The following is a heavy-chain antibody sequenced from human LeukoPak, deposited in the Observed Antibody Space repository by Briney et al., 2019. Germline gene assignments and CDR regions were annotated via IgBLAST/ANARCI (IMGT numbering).Heavy chain of an antibody. V-gene: IGHV3-30*02. J-gene: IGHJ6*03. Sequence: GGSLRLSCAGSGFTFSSYGMHWVRQAPGKGLEWVAFIRYDGSNKYYADSVKGRFTISRDNSKNTLYLQMNSLRAEDTAVYYCAKGGGSRHYMDVWGKGTTVTVSS. D-gene: IGHD6-13*01. CDR3: AKGGGSRHYMDV. CDR1: GFTFSSYG. CDR2: IRYDGSNK.